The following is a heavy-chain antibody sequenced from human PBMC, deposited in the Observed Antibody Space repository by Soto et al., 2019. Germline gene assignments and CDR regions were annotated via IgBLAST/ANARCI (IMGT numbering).Heavy chain of an antibody. CDR1: GFSLRDYW. CDR3: RITTAAVGV. D-gene: IGHD3-22*01. CDR2: IRQDGGEK. Sequence: ELQLVESGGGLVQPGESLRLSCAASGFSLRDYWMNWVRQAPGKGLEWVANIRQDGGEKNYVDSVKGRFTISRDNAKNTRLRQKNSLRVEDTAVYYCRITTAAVGVWGQGTMVIVSS. V-gene: IGHV3-7*01. J-gene: IGHJ3*01.